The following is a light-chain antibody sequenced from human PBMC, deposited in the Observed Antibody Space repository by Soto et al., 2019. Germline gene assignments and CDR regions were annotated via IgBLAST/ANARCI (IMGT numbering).Light chain of an antibody. CDR2: DVT. J-gene: IGLJ1*01. Sequence: QSVLTQPASVSGSRGQSITISCTGTSSDVGGYYSVSWYQQHPGKAPKLMIYDVTNRPSGVSNRFSGSKSGNTASLTISGLQAEDEADYYCSSYTSSSTDVFGTGTKLTVL. CDR1: SSDVGGYYS. CDR3: SSYTSSSTDV. V-gene: IGLV2-14*01.